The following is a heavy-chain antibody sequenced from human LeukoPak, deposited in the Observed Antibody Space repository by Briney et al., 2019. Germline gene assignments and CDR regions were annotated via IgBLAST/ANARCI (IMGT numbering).Heavy chain of an antibody. D-gene: IGHD3-10*01. CDR1: GGSFSGYY. V-gene: IGHV4-34*01. CDR2: INHSGST. J-gene: IGHJ4*02. Sequence: SETLSLTCAVYGGSFSGYYWSWIRQPPGKGLEWIGEINHSGSTNYNPSLKSRVTISVDTSKNQFSLKLSSVTAADTAVYYCARRGRGSGSTYYLDYWGQGTLVTVSS. CDR3: ARRGRGSGSTYYLDY.